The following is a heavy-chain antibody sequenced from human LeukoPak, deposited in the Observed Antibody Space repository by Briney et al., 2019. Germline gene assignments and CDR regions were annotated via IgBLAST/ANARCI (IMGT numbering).Heavy chain of an antibody. CDR1: GGSMNINNYY. CDR3: ARHSPVGIFYFDY. D-gene: IGHD1-26*01. CDR2: IYYTGTT. Sequence: SETLSLTCTVSGGSMNINNYYWAWIRQPPGKGLEWLGSIYYTGTTYYNPSLKSRVTISVDTSKNQFSLKLSSVTAADTAVYYCARHSPVGIFYFDYWGQGTLVTVSS. V-gene: IGHV4-39*01. J-gene: IGHJ4*02.